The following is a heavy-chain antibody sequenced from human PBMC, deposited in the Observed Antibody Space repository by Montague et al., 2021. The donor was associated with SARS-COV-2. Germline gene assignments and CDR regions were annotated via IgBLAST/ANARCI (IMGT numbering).Heavy chain of an antibody. J-gene: IGHJ4*02. D-gene: IGHD6-19*01. CDR2: IADNGFT. CDR3: ARSPHIAGSGWSYYFDN. Sequence: SETLSLTCTVSGGSIRSYYWSWIRQPPGKGLEWIGFIADNGFTNYSGSLRRRVTMSVDRSTNQFSLRLNSVTAADSAVYYCARSPHIAGSGWSYYFDNWGQGTLVTVSA. CDR1: GGSIRSYY. V-gene: IGHV4-59*01.